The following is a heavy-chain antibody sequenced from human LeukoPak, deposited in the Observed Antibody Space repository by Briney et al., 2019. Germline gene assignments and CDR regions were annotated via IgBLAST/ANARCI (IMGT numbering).Heavy chain of an antibody. CDR1: GYSISSGYY. J-gene: IGHJ4*02. CDR2: IYHSGST. Sequence: PSETLSLTCTVSGYSISSGYYWGWIRPPPGKGLEWIGSIYHSGSTYYNPSLKSRVPISVDTSKNQFSLKLSSVTAADTAVYYCARDLVVAATPDYWGQGTLVTVSS. D-gene: IGHD2-15*01. CDR3: ARDLVVAATPDY. V-gene: IGHV4-38-2*02.